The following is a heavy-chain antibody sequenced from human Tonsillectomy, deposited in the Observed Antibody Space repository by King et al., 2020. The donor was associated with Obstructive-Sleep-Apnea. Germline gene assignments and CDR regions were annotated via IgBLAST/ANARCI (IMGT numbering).Heavy chain of an antibody. Sequence: QLVQSGAEVKRPGASVKVSCKASGYTFTSDDINWVRQATGQGLEWMGWMNTNSGKAGFAQTYQGRVTMTRDTSISTAYMELGGLRAEDTAVYYCARVLGYCSSTSWGGVDYWGQGTLVTVSS. J-gene: IGHJ4*02. CDR2: MNTNSGKA. CDR3: ARVLGYCSSTSWGGVDY. D-gene: IGHD2-2*01. CDR1: GYTFTSDD. V-gene: IGHV1-8*01.